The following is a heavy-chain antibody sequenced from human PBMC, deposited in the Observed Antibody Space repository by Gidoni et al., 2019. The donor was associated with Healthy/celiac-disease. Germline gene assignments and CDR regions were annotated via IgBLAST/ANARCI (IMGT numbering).Heavy chain of an antibody. CDR1: GGSISSYY. V-gene: IGHV4-59*08. D-gene: IGHD6-19*01. CDR3: ARGDSTGAGSGYYYYGMDV. Sequence: QVQLQESGPGLVKPSETLSLTCTVSGGSISSYYWSWIRQPPGKGLEWIGYIYYSGSTNYTPSLKSRVTISVDTSKNQFSLKLSSVTAADTAVYYCARGDSTGAGSGYYYYGMDVWGQGTTVTVSS. J-gene: IGHJ6*02. CDR2: IYYSGST.